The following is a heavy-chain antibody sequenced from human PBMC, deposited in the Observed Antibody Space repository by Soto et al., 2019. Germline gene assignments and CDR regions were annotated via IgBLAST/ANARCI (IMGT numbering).Heavy chain of an antibody. Sequence: QVQLVESGGGVVQPGRSLRLSCAASGFTFSSYGMHWVRQAPGKGLEWVALISCDGSNEDYADSVKGRFTISRDNSKKTLYLQMNSLRPEDTAVYYCAKDLECLVLRYAMDVWGQGTTVTVSS. J-gene: IGHJ6*02. CDR2: ISCDGSNE. CDR3: AKDLECLVLRYAMDV. D-gene: IGHD6-19*01. CDR1: GFTFSSYG. V-gene: IGHV3-30*18.